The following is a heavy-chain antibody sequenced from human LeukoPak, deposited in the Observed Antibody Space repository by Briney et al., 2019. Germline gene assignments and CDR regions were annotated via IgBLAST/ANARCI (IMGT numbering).Heavy chain of an antibody. CDR2: ISGSGSTI. V-gene: IGHV3-48*03. CDR3: ARDSRIVATIDY. CDR1: GFTFSSYE. D-gene: IGHD5-12*01. J-gene: IGHJ4*02. Sequence: PGGPLRLSCAAPGFTFSSYEMNWVRQAPGKGLEWVSYISGSGSTIYYADSVKGRFTISRDNAKNSLYLQMNSLRAEDTAVYYCARDSRIVATIDYWGQGTLVTVSS.